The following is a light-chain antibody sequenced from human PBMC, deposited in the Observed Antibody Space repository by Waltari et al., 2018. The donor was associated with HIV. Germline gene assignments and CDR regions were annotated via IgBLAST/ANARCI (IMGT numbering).Light chain of an antibody. CDR3: AVWDDSLSEYV. Sequence: QSVLTQPPSASGAPGQRVTISYSGSFSNIGSNTVHWYQQLPGTAPRRLIYGSSQRPSGVPDRFSGSRSDTSASLDISGLHSEDEGDYYCAVWDDSLSEYVFATGTKVFVL. J-gene: IGLJ1*01. CDR1: FSNIGSNT. V-gene: IGLV1-44*01. CDR2: GSS.